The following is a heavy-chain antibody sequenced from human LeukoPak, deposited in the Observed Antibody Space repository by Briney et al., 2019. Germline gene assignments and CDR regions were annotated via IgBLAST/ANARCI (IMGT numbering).Heavy chain of an antibody. D-gene: IGHD1-26*01. V-gene: IGHV4-59*01. CDR1: GGSISSYY. J-gene: IGHJ5*02. Sequence: SETLSLTCTVSGGSISSYYWSWIRQPPGKGLEWIGYIYYSGGTNYNPSLKSRVTISVDTSKNQFSLKLSSVTAADTAVYYCAATIVGASNWFDPWGQGTLVTVSS. CDR3: AATIVGASNWFDP. CDR2: IYYSGGT.